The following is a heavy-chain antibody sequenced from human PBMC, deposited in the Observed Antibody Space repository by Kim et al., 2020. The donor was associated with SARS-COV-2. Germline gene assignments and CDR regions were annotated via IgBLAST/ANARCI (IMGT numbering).Heavy chain of an antibody. V-gene: IGHV3-21*01. CDR1: GFTFSAFT. J-gene: IGHJ6*02. CDR2: ISLSSRYI. D-gene: IGHD3-22*01. Sequence: GGSLRLSCAASGFTFSAFTMNWVRQAPGEGLEWVSSISLSSRYIYYADSVKGRFTISRDNAKDSLFLQMNSLRAEDTALYYCVRSKEYYDTTRDVWGHGTTVTVSS. CDR3: VRSKEYYDTTRDV.